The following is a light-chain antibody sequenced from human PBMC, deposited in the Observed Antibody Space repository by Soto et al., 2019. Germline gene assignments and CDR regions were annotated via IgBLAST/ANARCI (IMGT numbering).Light chain of an antibody. CDR1: SSDVGGYNY. CDR2: DVS. CDR3: SSYTSSSTLGV. V-gene: IGLV2-14*01. Sequence: QSALTQPASVSGSPGQSITISCTGTSSDVGGYNYVSWYQQLPGKAPKLMIYDVSNRPSGVSNRFSGSKSGNTASLTISGLQAEDEADYYCSSYTSSSTLGVFGTGTNVTVL. J-gene: IGLJ1*01.